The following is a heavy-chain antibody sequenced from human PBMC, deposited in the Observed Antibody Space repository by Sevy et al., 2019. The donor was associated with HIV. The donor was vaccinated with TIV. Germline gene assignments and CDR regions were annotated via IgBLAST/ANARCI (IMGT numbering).Heavy chain of an antibody. CDR1: GGSISSYY. CDR2: IYYSGST. CDR3: SRGQQDDFWSGYYYFDY. V-gene: IGHV4-59*13. J-gene: IGHJ4*02. Sequence: SETLSLTCTVSGGSISSYYWSWIRQPPGKGLEWIGYIYYSGSTNYNPSLKSRVTISVDTYKNQFSLKLSSVTAADTAVYYCSRGQQDDFWSGYYYFDYWGQGTLVTVSS. D-gene: IGHD3-3*01.